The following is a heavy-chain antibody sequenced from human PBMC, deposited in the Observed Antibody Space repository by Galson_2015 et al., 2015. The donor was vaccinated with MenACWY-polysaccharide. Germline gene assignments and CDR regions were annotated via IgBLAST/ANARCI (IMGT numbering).Heavy chain of an antibody. CDR2: ISWNSGSI. CDR1: GFTFDDYA. D-gene: IGHD3-22*01. V-gene: IGHV3-9*01. Sequence: SLRLSCAASGFTFDDYAMHWVRQAPGKGLEWVSGISWNSGSIGYADSVKGRFTISRDNAKNSLYLQMNSLRAEDTALYYCAKDGDYYDSSGAFIDYWGQGTLVTVSS. CDR3: AKDGDYYDSSGAFIDY. J-gene: IGHJ4*02.